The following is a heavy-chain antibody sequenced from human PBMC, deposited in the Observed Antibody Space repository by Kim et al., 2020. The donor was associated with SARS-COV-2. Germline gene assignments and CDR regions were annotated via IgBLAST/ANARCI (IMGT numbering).Heavy chain of an antibody. CDR3: ARGGSGWSLDY. J-gene: IGHJ4*02. V-gene: IGHV3-11*04. CDR2: I. Sequence: IYDADSVKGRFTISRDNAKNALYLQMNSLRAEDTAVYYCARGGSGWSLDYWGQGTLVTVSS. D-gene: IGHD6-19*01.